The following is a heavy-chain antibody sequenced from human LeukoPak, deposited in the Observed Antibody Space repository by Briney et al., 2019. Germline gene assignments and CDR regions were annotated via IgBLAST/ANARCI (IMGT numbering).Heavy chain of an antibody. CDR3: ARVGITIFGVVKNYYYYYMDV. Sequence: SETLSLTCAVYGGSFSDYYWSWIRQPPGKGLEYIGEINHSGITNYNPSLMSRVTISVDTSKNQFSLKLSSVTAADTAVYYCARVGITIFGVVKNYYYYYMDVWGKGTTVTVSS. V-gene: IGHV4-34*01. CDR1: GGSFSDYY. J-gene: IGHJ6*03. CDR2: INHSGIT. D-gene: IGHD3-3*01.